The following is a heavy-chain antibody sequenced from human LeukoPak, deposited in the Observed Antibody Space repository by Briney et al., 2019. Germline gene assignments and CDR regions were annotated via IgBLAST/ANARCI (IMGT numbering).Heavy chain of an antibody. Sequence: SETLSLTCTVSGYSISSGYFWGWIRQPPGKGLEWIGSIYYSGNTYYNASLKSQVSISVDTSKNQFSLKLSSVTAADTAVYYCAGPLGHFDYWGQGTLVTVSS. J-gene: IGHJ4*02. CDR1: GYSISSGYF. CDR2: IYYSGNT. V-gene: IGHV4-38-2*02. CDR3: AGPLGHFDY.